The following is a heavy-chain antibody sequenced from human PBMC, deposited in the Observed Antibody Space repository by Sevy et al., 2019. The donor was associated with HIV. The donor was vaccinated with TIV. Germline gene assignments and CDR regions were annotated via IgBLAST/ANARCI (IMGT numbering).Heavy chain of an antibody. CDR2: ITPNNGNT. D-gene: IGHD1-26*01. Sequence: ASVKVSCKAPGYTFTNYHITWVRQAPGQGLEWMGWITPNNGNTNYARRLQGRVTMTTDTSRATAYMELRNLRSDDTAVYFCARAPSGSQGPGQYFHHWGQGTLVTVSS. J-gene: IGHJ1*01. V-gene: IGHV1-18*01. CDR1: GYTFTNYH. CDR3: ARAPSGSQGPGQYFHH.